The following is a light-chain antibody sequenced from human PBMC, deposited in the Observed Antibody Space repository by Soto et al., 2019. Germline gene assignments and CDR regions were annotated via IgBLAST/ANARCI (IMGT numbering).Light chain of an antibody. V-gene: IGKV1-39*01. CDR3: QQSYMDPIT. J-gene: IGKJ5*01. Sequence: DIQMTQSPSSLSASVGDRAPITCRASQSISSYLNWYQQKPGKAPKLLIYAASSLQSGVPSRFSGSGSGTDFTLTISSLQPEDFATYFCQQSYMDPITFGQGTRLEIK. CDR1: QSISSY. CDR2: AAS.